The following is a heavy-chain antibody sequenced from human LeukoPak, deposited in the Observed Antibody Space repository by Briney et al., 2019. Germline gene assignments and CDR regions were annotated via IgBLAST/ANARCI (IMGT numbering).Heavy chain of an antibody. J-gene: IGHJ4*02. V-gene: IGHV3-48*01. CDR3: AKVPRGDTMIVVVITNYFDY. CDR2: ISSSSSTI. CDR1: GFTFSSYS. Sequence: PGGSLRLSCAASGFTFSSYSMNWVRQAPGKGLEWVSYISSSSSTIYYADSVKGRFTISRDNAKNSLYLQMNSLRAEDTAVYYCAKVPRGDTMIVVVITNYFDYWGQGTLVTVSS. D-gene: IGHD3-22*01.